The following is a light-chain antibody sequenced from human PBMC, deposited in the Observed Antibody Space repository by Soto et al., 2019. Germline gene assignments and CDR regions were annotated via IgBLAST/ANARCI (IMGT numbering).Light chain of an antibody. CDR2: GAS. CDR1: QSVAANY. J-gene: IGKJ3*01. Sequence: EVVLTQSPGTLSLSPGERATLSCRASQSVAANYLAWYQQKRGQAPSPLIYGASSRATGNPDRFSGSGSGRYFTLTTSRLEPEDFSVYYCHHYGSAPLTFGPGTKVDIK. CDR3: HHYGSAPLT. V-gene: IGKV3-20*01.